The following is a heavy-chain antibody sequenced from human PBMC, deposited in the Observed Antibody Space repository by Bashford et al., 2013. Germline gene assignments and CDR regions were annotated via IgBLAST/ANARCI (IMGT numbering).Heavy chain of an antibody. CDR2: IYYSGST. J-gene: IGHJ6*02. CDR3: ARLYSRGLDV. Sequence: SETLSLTCTVSGGSISSGDYYWSWIRQPPGKGLEWIGYIYYSGSTYYNSSLKSRVTISVDTSKKQLSLKLTSVTAADSAVYYCARLYSRGLDVWGQGIMVTVSS. D-gene: IGHD5-12*01. V-gene: IGHV4-30-4*01. CDR1: GGSISSGDYY.